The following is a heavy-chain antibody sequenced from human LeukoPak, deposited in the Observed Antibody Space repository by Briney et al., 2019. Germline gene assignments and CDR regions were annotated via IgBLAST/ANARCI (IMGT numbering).Heavy chain of an antibody. CDR3: ARDLSWETY. Sequence: GGSLRLSCAASGFTFSDHYMDWVRQAPGKGLEWVANINQDGSEKYYVDSVKGRFTISRDNAKNSLYLQMNSLRAEDTAVYYCARDLSWETYWGQGTLVTVSS. J-gene: IGHJ4*02. CDR1: GFTFSDHY. CDR2: INQDGSEK. D-gene: IGHD6-13*01. V-gene: IGHV3-7*01.